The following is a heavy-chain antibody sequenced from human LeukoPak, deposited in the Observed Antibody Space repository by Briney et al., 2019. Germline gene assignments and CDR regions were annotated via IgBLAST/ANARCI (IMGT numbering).Heavy chain of an antibody. V-gene: IGHV3-53*01. Sequence: PGGSLRLPCVASGFTVRGDYMTWVRQAPGKGLEWVSFVYGGGTTYYEDSVKGRFTISRDSSKNTLFLQMNSLRVGDTAVYYCARAGYFDSSGFYAPDAFDIWGQGTVVTVSS. D-gene: IGHD3-22*01. CDR3: ARAGYFDSSGFYAPDAFDI. J-gene: IGHJ3*02. CDR2: VYGGGTT. CDR1: GFTVRGDY.